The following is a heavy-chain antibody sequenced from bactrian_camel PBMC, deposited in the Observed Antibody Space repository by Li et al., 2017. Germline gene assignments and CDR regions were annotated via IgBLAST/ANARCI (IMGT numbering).Heavy chain of an antibody. V-gene: IGHV3S53*01. CDR2: TRLDGST. J-gene: IGHJ4*01. CDR1: VYTYT. CDR3: AAGWSFGVGTLLRRHYNY. Sequence: QLVESGGGSVQAGGSLKLSCAASVYTYTMGWFRQPPGKGREGVAATRLDGSTRYADSVKGRFTISKDTAKNMVYLQVNNLTPEDTAMYYCAAGWSFGVGTLLRRHYNYWGQGTQVTVS. D-gene: IGHD5*01.